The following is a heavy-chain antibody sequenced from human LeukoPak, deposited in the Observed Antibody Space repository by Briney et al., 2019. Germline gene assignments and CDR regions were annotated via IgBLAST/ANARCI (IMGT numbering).Heavy chain of an antibody. D-gene: IGHD3-22*01. CDR1: GFTFSSYW. CDR2: IKQDGSEK. Sequence: PGGSLRLSCAASGFTFSSYWMSWVRQAPGKGLESVANIKQDGSEKYYVDSVKGRFTLSRDNAKNSLYLQMNSLRAEDTAVYYCARTSSSGYYYRDAFDIWGQGTMVTVSP. CDR3: ARTSSSGYYYRDAFDI. V-gene: IGHV3-7*01. J-gene: IGHJ3*02.